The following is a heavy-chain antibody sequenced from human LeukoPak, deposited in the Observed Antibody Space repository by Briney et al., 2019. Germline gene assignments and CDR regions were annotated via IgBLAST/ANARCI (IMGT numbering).Heavy chain of an antibody. CDR1: GFTFSSYA. J-gene: IGHJ4*02. Sequence: PGGSLRLSCAASGFTFSSYAMSWVRQAPGKGLEWVPAISGSGGSTYYADSVKGRFTISRDNSKNTLYLQMNSLRAEDTAVYYCAKGRSRDGYKVSLYYFDYWGQGTLVTVSS. D-gene: IGHD5-24*01. CDR3: AKGRSRDGYKVSLYYFDY. V-gene: IGHV3-23*01. CDR2: ISGSGGST.